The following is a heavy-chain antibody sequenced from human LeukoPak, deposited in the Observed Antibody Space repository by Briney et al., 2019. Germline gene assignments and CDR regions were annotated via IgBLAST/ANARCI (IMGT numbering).Heavy chain of an antibody. CDR2: FYTSANT. CDR1: GDSVSGYY. D-gene: IGHD3-22*01. J-gene: IGHJ6*03. V-gene: IGHV4-4*09. Sequence: SETLSLTCTVSGDSVSGYYRSWIRQPPGKGLEWIGYFYTSANTNYNPSLKSRVTMSVDTSKNQFSLKLSSVTAADTAVYYCARGLRDEERHYGYYYMDVWGKGTTVTVSS. CDR3: ARGLRDEERHYGYYYMDV.